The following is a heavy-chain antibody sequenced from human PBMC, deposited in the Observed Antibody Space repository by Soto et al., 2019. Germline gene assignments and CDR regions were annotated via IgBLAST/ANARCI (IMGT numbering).Heavy chain of an antibody. J-gene: IGHJ4*02. D-gene: IGHD5-12*01. V-gene: IGHV4-61*01. CDR1: GGSVSSGSYY. CDR2: IYYSGST. Sequence: SETLSLTCTFSGGSVSSGSYYWSWIRQPPGKGLEWIGYIYYSGSTNYNPSLKSRVTISVDTSKNQFSLKLISVTAADTAKYFCAREGNLGRWLQPLDFWGQGTLVTVSS. CDR3: AREGNLGRWLQPLDF.